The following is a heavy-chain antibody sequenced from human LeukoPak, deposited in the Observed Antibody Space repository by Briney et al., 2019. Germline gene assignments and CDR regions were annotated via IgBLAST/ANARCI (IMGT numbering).Heavy chain of an antibody. CDR1: GYTFSSYG. J-gene: IGHJ1*01. Sequence: ASVKVSCKASGYTFSSYGINWVRQAPGQGLEWMGWIIVYNGNTNTNYAQNLQGRVTMTTDTSTSTAYMELTSLTSDDTAVYYCARDYGYGAYGPTYFQHWGQGTLVTVSS. CDR3: ARDYGYGAYGPTYFQH. V-gene: IGHV1-18*01. CDR2: IIVYNGNTNT. D-gene: IGHD5-12*01.